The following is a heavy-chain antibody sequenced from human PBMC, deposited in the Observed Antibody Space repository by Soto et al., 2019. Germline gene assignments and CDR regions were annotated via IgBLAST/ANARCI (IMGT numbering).Heavy chain of an antibody. J-gene: IGHJ4*02. CDR3: ARDMGVFWSGYPEGGFDY. Sequence: EAQLVESGGGLVQPGGSLRLSCAASGFTFTNDWMSWVRQAPGKGLEWVANIKHDGSEKYYAASAKGRFIISRDNAKTSLYLQVNSLRAEDTAVYYCARDMGVFWSGYPEGGFDYWGQGTPVTVSS. CDR2: IKHDGSEK. V-gene: IGHV3-7*01. D-gene: IGHD3-3*01. CDR1: GFTFTNDW.